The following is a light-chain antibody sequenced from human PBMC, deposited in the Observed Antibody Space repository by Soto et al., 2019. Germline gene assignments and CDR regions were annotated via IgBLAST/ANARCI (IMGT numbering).Light chain of an antibody. Sequence: QSVLTQPPSVSAAPGQKVTISCSGSSSNIGKNYVSWYQRLQGTAHKLLIYDNNERSSGIPDRFSGSKSGTSATLGIAGLQTGDEADYYCGTWDTSLSAVVFGGGTKLTVL. CDR1: SSNIGKNY. CDR2: DNN. V-gene: IGLV1-51*01. CDR3: GTWDTSLSAVV. J-gene: IGLJ2*01.